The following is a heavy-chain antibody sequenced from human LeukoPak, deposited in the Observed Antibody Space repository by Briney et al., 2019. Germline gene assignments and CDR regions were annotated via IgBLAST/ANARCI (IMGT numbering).Heavy chain of an antibody. CDR2: ITRKTAI. CDR1: GFSVSDYY. V-gene: IGHV3-11*01. J-gene: IGHJ5*02. D-gene: IGHD3-10*01. Sequence: PGGSLRPSCAASGFSVSDYYMNWIRQSPGKGLEWVSHITRKTAIEYADSVKGRFTISRDNANNLLFLQMDSLRPEDTGVHYCARGTYYSGSGPGNWFDPWGHGTLVTVSS. CDR3: ARGTYYSGSGPGNWFDP.